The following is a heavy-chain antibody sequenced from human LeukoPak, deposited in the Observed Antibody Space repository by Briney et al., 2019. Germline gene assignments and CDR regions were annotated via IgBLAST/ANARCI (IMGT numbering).Heavy chain of an antibody. Sequence: TSETLSLTCTVSGGSISSGGYYWRWIRQHPGKGLEWIGYIYYSGSTYYNPSLKSRVTISVDTSKNQFSLKLSSVTAADTAVYYCARDYHGGNTYWYFDLWGRGTLVTVSS. D-gene: IGHD4-23*01. CDR2: IYYSGST. J-gene: IGHJ2*01. CDR1: GGSISSGGYY. CDR3: ARDYHGGNTYWYFDL. V-gene: IGHV4-31*03.